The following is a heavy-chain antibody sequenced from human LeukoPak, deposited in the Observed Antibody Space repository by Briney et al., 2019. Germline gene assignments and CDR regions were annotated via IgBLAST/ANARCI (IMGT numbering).Heavy chain of an antibody. CDR3: AKDLNRATIFGVVTSTQYYFDY. J-gene: IGHJ4*02. CDR1: GFTFSSYG. V-gene: IGHV3-30*02. D-gene: IGHD3-3*01. Sequence: GGSLRLSCAASGFTFSSYGMHWVRQAPGKGLEWVAFIRYDGSNKYYADSVKGRFTISRDNSKNTLYLQMNSLRAEDTAVYYCAKDLNRATIFGVVTSTQYYFDYWGQGTLVTVSS. CDR2: IRYDGSNK.